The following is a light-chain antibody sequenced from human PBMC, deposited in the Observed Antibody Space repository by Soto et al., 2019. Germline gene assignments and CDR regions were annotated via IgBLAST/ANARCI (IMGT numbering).Light chain of an antibody. CDR3: EHCDYIPI. Sequence: DIQMTQSPSSLSASVGDRVTITCQASQDITSYLNWYQHKPGKAPKLLIYDASILEAGVPPRFSGSGSGTDFTLTISSLQPEDVETYYCEHCDYIPIFGPGTTVDFK. J-gene: IGKJ3*01. CDR2: DAS. V-gene: IGKV1-33*01. CDR1: QDITSY.